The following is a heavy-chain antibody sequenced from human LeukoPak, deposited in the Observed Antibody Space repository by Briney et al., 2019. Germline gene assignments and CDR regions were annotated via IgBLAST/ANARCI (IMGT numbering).Heavy chain of an antibody. CDR3: AKDMFSSGYYYTHQAFDY. J-gene: IGHJ4*02. CDR1: GFTFSSYE. D-gene: IGHD3-9*01. Sequence: GGSLRLSCAASGFTFSSYEMSWVRQAPGKGLEWVSYISSSGSTTYYADSVKGRFTISRDNAKSSLFLQMNSLRAEDTAVYYCAKDMFSSGYYYTHQAFDYWGQGTLVTVSS. V-gene: IGHV3-48*03. CDR2: ISSSGSTT.